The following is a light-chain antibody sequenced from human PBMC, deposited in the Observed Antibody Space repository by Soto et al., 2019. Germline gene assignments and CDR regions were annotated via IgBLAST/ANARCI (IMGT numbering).Light chain of an antibody. CDR3: QQYRRLPLS. J-gene: IGKJ4*01. CDR2: GAS. V-gene: IGKV3-20*01. CDR1: QSRSNSF. Sequence: EILLTQSPGTLSLSPGDRATLSCRASQSRSNSFLAWYQQKPGQPHRLHISGASIRATNIPYRFSGSGSGRDCTRTISRIEPGEFARYFCQQYRRLPLSFGGGTNEEIK.